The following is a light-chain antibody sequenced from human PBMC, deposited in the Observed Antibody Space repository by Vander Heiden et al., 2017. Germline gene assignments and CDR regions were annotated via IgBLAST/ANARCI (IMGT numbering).Light chain of an antibody. V-gene: IGLV2-14*01. CDR1: STDVGGYGS. CDR3: SLDTSSYV. J-gene: IGLJ1*01. CDR2: ELS. Sequence: QSALTQPASVSGAPGQDNTIALPGASTDVGGYGSVSSYRQHPGRDPKLMIYELSSRPSGVSSRFSGSRSGSTASLTISGLQAEDETDYYCSLDTSSYVSEPGTEVTVL.